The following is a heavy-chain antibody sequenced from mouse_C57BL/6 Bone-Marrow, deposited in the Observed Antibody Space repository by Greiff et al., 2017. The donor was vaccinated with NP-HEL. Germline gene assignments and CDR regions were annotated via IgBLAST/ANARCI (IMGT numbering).Heavy chain of an antibody. Sequence: QVQLQQSGPELVKPGASVKISCKASGYAFSSSWMNWVKQRPGKGLEWIGRIYPGDGDTNYNEKFKSKATLTVDTSSSTAYMQLSSLTSEDSAVYYCARGNDYEAWFAYWGQGTLVTVSA. V-gene: IGHV1-82*01. J-gene: IGHJ3*01. CDR3: ARGNDYEAWFAY. CDR1: GYAFSSSW. D-gene: IGHD2-4*01. CDR2: IYPGDGDT.